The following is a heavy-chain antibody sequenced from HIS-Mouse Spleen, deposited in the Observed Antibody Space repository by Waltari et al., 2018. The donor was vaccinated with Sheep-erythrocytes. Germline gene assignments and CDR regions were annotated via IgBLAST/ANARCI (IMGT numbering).Heavy chain of an antibody. CDR1: GFSFDASA. CDR2: ISWNSGSI. CDR3: AKDISRNIVVVPAAVGDY. Sequence: EVQLVESGGCLVHPGKSVTLPCAGSGFSFDASALHWVRQAPGKGLEWVSGISWNSGSIGYADSVKGRFTISRDNAKNSLYLQMNSLRADDTALYYCAKDISRNIVVVPAAVGDYWGQGTLVTVSS. V-gene: IGHV3-9*01. D-gene: IGHD2-2*01. J-gene: IGHJ4*02.